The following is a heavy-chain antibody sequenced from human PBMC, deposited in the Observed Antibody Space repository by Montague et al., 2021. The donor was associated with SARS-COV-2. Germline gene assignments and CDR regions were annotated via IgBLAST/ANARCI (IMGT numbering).Heavy chain of an antibody. J-gene: IGHJ4*02. Sequence: SVKVSCKVSGNTLTELSMHWVRQAPGKGLEWTGGFDPEDGETAYAQKFQGRVTMTEDTSTDTAYMELSSLRSEDTAVYYCATIPLHYYDSSRYFDYWGQGTLVTVSS. V-gene: IGHV1-24*01. CDR2: FDPEDGET. CDR1: GNTLTELS. D-gene: IGHD3-22*01. CDR3: ATIPLHYYDSSRYFDY.